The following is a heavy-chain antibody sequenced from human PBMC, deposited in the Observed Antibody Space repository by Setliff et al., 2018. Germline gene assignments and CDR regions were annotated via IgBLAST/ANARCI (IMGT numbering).Heavy chain of an antibody. J-gene: IGHJ4*02. V-gene: IGHV1-69*10. CDR3: ARVGGSGGNY. Sequence: GASVKVSCKASGGTFSSYAISWVRQAPGQGLEWMGGIIPVLGIANYAQKFQGRVTITADESTSTAYMELSSLRPEDTAVYYCARVGGSGGNYWGQGTLVTVSS. CDR2: IIPVLGIA. CDR1: GGTFSSYA. D-gene: IGHD3-16*01.